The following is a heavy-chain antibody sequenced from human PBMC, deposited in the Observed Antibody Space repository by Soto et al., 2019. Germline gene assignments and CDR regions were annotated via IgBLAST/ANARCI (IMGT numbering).Heavy chain of an antibody. CDR2: IYYSGST. J-gene: IGHJ5*02. CDR3: ARHPTYYYDSSGYYEGGNWFDP. Sequence: PSETLSLTCTVSGGSMSSYYWSWIRQPPGKGLEWIGYIYYSGSTKYNPSLKSRVTISVDTSKNQFSLKLSSVTAADTAVYYCARHPTYYYDSSGYYEGGNWFDPWGQGTLVTVSS. V-gene: IGHV4-59*08. D-gene: IGHD3-22*01. CDR1: GGSMSSYY.